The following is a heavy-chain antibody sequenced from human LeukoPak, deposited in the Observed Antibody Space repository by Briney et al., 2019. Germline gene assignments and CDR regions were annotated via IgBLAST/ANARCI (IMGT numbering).Heavy chain of an antibody. CDR1: GYSFTSYW. D-gene: IGHD3-10*01. Sequence: GEALKVSCKGSGYSFTSYWIGWVRHMPGKGLEWMGIIYPADSVTRYSPSFPGQATISADKSVLTAHLHWSSLNAADNAIYHSARHEFHASGSYYMAYWGQGTLVTVSS. V-gene: IGHV5-51*01. CDR2: IYPADSVT. CDR3: ARHEFHASGSYYMAY. J-gene: IGHJ4*02.